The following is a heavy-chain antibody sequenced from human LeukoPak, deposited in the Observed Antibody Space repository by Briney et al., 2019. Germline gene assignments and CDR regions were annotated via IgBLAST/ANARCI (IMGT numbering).Heavy chain of an antibody. Sequence: PGGSLRLSCAASGFTFSSYAMHWVRQAPGKGLEWVAVISYDGSNKYYADSVKGRFTISRDNSKNTLYLQMNSLRAEDTAVYYCARDQAWGWQWLMGGPDYWGQGTLVTVSS. CDR2: ISYDGSNK. CDR1: GFTFSSYA. CDR3: ARDQAWGWQWLMGGPDY. D-gene: IGHD6-19*01. V-gene: IGHV3-30-3*01. J-gene: IGHJ4*02.